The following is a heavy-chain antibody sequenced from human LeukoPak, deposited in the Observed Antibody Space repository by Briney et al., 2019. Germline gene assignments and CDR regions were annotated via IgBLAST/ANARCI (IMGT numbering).Heavy chain of an antibody. J-gene: IGHJ5*02. CDR1: GYNFNSYY. D-gene: IGHD6-19*01. CDR2: INPTSGRT. V-gene: IGHV1-46*02. Sequence: ASVMVSCKTSGYNFNSYYIHWVRQAPGQGLEWMGVINPTSGRTTYSQKFQGRVTMTRDMYTTTVYMDLVSLRSEDTAFYYCARDPPHTTGWASEFDPWGQGTLVTVSS. CDR3: ARDPPHTTGWASEFDP.